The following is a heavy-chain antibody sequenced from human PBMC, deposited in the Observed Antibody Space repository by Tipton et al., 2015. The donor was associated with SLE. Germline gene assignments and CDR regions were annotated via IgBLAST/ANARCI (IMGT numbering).Heavy chain of an antibody. V-gene: IGHV4-38-2*02. Sequence: TLSLTCTVSGYSISSGFYWAWIRQPPGKGLEWIGSIYHNESPYYNATLKSRVTMSVDTSKNQFSLKLSSVTAADTAVYYCARGRYYFDYWGQGTLVTVSS. CDR1: GYSISSGFY. CDR3: ARGRYYFDY. J-gene: IGHJ4*02. CDR2: IYHNESP.